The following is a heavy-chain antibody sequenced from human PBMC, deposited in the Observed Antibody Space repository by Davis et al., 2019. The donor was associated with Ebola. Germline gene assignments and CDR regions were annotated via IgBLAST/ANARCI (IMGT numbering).Heavy chain of an antibody. CDR1: EFTFSSYA. CDR3: AGGGAFEI. CDR2: IYNGGNT. V-gene: IGHV3-53*05. Sequence: GESLKISCAATEFTFSSYAMSWVRQAPGKGLEWVSVIYNGGNTYYADSVKGRFTTSRDNSKNTLFLQMNSLRTEDTAVYYCAGGGAFEIWGQGTMVTVSS. J-gene: IGHJ3*02.